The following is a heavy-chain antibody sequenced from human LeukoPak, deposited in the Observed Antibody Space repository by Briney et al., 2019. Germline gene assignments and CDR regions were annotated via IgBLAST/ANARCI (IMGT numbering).Heavy chain of an antibody. CDR1: GFSFSSHW. CDR2: MNTGGSGT. Sequence: GGSLRLSCAASGFSFSSHWMHWVRQAPGKGLVWVSLMNTGGSGTSYADSVKGRFTISRDNAKNTLYLQMNGLRAEDTAVYYCARGQSSFDYWGQGTLVTVSS. V-gene: IGHV3-74*01. J-gene: IGHJ4*02. CDR3: ARGQSSFDY.